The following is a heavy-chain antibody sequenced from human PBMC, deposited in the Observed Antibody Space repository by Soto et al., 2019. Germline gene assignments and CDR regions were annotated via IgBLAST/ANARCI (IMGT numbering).Heavy chain of an antibody. Sequence: SETLSLTCAVYGGSFSGYYWNWIRQPPGKGLEWIGEINHSGSTNYNPSLKSRVTISVDTSRNQFSLTLTSMTAADTAVYYCARTLRRGPPFDYWGQGTLVTVSS. CDR3: ARTLRRGPPFDY. CDR1: GGSFSGYY. V-gene: IGHV4-34*01. CDR2: INHSGST. D-gene: IGHD3-10*01. J-gene: IGHJ4*02.